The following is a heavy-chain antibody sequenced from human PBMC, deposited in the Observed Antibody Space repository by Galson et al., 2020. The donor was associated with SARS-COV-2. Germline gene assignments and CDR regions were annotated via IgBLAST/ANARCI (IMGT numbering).Heavy chain of an antibody. J-gene: IGHJ3*02. D-gene: IGHD3-16*01. V-gene: IGHV3-33*01. CDR3: ARDSADWGTEAFDI. CDR1: GFTFNTYG. Sequence: GGSLRLSCAASGFTFNTYGMHWVRQAPGKGLEWVAVIWDDGSNKHYADSAKGRFTISRDISKNTLYLQMNSLRAEDTAVYYCARDSADWGTEAFDIWGQGTMVSVSS. CDR2: IWDDGSNK.